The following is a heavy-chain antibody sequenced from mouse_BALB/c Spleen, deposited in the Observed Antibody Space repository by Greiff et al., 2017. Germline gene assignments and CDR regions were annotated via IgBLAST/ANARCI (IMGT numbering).Heavy chain of an antibody. J-gene: IGHJ3*01. V-gene: IGHV1S81*02. CDR3: TRSYYRYQGFAY. D-gene: IGHD2-14*01. CDR1: GYTFTSYY. CDR2: INPSNGGT. Sequence: QVQLQQSGAELVKPGASVKLSCKASGYTFTSYYMYWVKQRPGQGLEWIGEINPSNGGTNFNEKFKSKATLTVDKSSSTAYMQLSSLTSEDSAVYYCTRSYYRYQGFAYWGQGTLVTVSA.